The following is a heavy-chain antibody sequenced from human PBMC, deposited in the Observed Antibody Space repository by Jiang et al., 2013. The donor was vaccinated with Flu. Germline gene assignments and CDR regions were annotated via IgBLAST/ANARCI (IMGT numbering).Heavy chain of an antibody. CDR1: RGSFGGYY. V-gene: IGHV4-34*01. CDR3: ARVTVGGELNFDY. D-gene: IGHD3-16*01. CDR2: VNASGDA. Sequence: LLKPSETLSLTCVVYRGSFGGYYWTWIRQTPEKGLEWIGEVNASGDAKYNPSLKSRVTLSADRSKKEVFLRVTSVTAADTGVYYCARVTVGGELNFDYWGPGTRVTVSS. J-gene: IGHJ4*02.